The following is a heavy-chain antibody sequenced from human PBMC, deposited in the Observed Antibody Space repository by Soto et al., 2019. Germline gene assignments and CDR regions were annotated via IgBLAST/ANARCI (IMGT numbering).Heavy chain of an antibody. D-gene: IGHD2-21*02. J-gene: IGHJ4*02. CDR2: IDSSSGSI. Sequence: GGSLRLSCAASGFSFSIYTMNWVRQAPGKGLEWVSSIDSSSGSIYYADSMKGRFTISRDNAKNSLYLQMNSLRAEDTAVYYCASARVVTTSPDIYWGQGTLVTVSS. V-gene: IGHV3-21*01. CDR3: ASARVVTTSPDIY. CDR1: GFSFSIYT.